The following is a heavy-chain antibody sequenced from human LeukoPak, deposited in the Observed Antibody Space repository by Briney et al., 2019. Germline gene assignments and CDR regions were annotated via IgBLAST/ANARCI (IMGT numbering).Heavy chain of an antibody. CDR2: IIPIFGTA. Sequence: GASVKVSCKASGGTFSSYAISWVRQAPGQGLEWMGGIIPIFGTANYAQKFQGRVTITTDESTSTAYMELSSLRSEDTAVYYCAHVWSGDERGLDPWGQGTLVTVSS. V-gene: IGHV1-69*05. CDR1: GGTFSSYA. J-gene: IGHJ5*02. CDR3: AHVWSGDERGLDP. D-gene: IGHD3-3*02.